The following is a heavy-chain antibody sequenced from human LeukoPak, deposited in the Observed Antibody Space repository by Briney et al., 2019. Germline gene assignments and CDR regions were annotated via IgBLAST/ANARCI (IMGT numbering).Heavy chain of an antibody. CDR2: ISSSGSTI. CDR3: AREVEYSYAGLDY. CDR1: GFTFSDYY. D-gene: IGHD5-18*01. V-gene: IGHV3-11*04. J-gene: IGHJ4*02. Sequence: GGSLRLSCAVSGFTFSDYYMSWIRQAPGKGLEWVSYISSSGSTIYYADSVKGRFTISRDNAKNSLYLQMNSLRAEDTAVYYCAREVEYSYAGLDYWGQGTLVTVSS.